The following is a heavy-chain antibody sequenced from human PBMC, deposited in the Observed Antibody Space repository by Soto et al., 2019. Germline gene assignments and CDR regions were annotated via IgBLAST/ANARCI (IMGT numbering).Heavy chain of an antibody. CDR2: ISGSGGST. CDR1: GFTFSSYA. Sequence: GESLKISCAASGFTFSSYAMSWVRQAPGKGLEWVSAISGSGGSTYYADSVKGRFTISRDNSKNTLYLQMNSLRAEDTAVYYCGYSSSWYFRYYYYGMDVWGQGTTVTVSS. CDR3: GYSSSWYFRYYYYGMDV. D-gene: IGHD6-13*01. J-gene: IGHJ6*02. V-gene: IGHV3-23*01.